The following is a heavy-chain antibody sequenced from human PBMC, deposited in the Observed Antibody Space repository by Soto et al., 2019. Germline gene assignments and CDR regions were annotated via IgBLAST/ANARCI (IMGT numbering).Heavy chain of an antibody. CDR3: AKVGSGYSYGYVDY. Sequence: EVQLLESGGGLVQPGGSLRLSCAASGFTFSSYAMSWVRQAPGKGLEWVSAISGSGGSTYYADSVKGRFTISRDNSKNTLYLQMHSLRAEDTAVYYCAKVGSGYSYGYVDYWGQGTLVTFSS. V-gene: IGHV3-23*01. CDR2: ISGSGGST. D-gene: IGHD5-18*01. J-gene: IGHJ4*02. CDR1: GFTFSSYA.